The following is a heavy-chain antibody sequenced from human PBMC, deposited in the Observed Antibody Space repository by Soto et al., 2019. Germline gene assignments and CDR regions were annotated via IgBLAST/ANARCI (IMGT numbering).Heavy chain of an antibody. CDR2: ISAHNGNT. CDR1: GYTFTSYG. D-gene: IGHD1-1*01. CDR3: ARGRYGDY. V-gene: IGHV1-18*01. Sequence: QVHLVQSGAEVKKPGASVKVSGKASGYTFTSYGITWVRQAPGQGLEWMGWISAHNGNTDYAQKLQGRVIVTRDTSTSTAYMELRSLRSDATAVYYCARGRYGDYSGQGALVTVSS. J-gene: IGHJ4*02.